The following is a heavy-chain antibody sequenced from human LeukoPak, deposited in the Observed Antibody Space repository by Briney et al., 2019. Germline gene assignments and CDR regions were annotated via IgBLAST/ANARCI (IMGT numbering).Heavy chain of an antibody. D-gene: IGHD3-10*01. CDR1: GFTFTNYA. Sequence: GGSLRLSCAASGFTFTNYAMSWVRQAPGKGLEWVSGISGSGGSTNYADSVKGQFTISRDNSKNTLYLQMNSLRPEDTGVYYCAKGRYDYGSGSYLSDYWGQGTLVTVSS. J-gene: IGHJ4*02. CDR2: ISGSGGST. V-gene: IGHV3-23*01. CDR3: AKGRYDYGSGSYLSDY.